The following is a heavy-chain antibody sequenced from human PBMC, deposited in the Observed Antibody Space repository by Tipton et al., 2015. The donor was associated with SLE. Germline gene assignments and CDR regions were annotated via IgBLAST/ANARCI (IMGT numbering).Heavy chain of an antibody. CDR2: ISDNGVRT. Sequence: SLRLSCAASGFSFSSYAMSWVRQAPGKGLEWVSAISDNGVRTNYADSVEGRFTISRDNSKNTLYLQMNSLRAEDTALYYCAKGGSGTYLIDYFFDYWGQGTLVTVSS. D-gene: IGHD1-26*01. J-gene: IGHJ4*02. V-gene: IGHV3-23*01. CDR1: GFSFSSYA. CDR3: AKGGSGTYLIDYFFDY.